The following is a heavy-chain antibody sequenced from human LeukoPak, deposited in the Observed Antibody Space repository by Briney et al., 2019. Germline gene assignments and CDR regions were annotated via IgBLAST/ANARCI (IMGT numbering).Heavy chain of an antibody. J-gene: IGHJ4*02. D-gene: IGHD3-3*01. CDR2: IREDGSEK. CDR1: GFTFGDYW. CDR3: ARSARLMKGVVEVTALDD. Sequence: GGSLRLSCAASGFTFGDYWMSWVRQAPGMGLEWVANIREDGSEKYYVDSVEGRFTISRDNAKNSVYLEMNSLRADDTAVYYCARSARLMKGVVEVTALDDWGQGTLVTVSS. V-gene: IGHV3-7*01.